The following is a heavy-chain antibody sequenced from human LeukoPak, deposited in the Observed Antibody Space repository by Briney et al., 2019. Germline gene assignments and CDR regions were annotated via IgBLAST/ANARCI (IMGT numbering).Heavy chain of an antibody. J-gene: IGHJ4*02. V-gene: IGHV4-39*07. D-gene: IGHD3-22*01. CDR2: IYYSGST. CDR3: ATYYDERGYYGRLDY. CDR1: GGSISSSSYY. Sequence: PSETLSLTCTVSGGSISSSSYYWGWIRQPPGKGLEWIGSIYYSGSTYYNPSLKSRVTISVDTSKNQFSLKLSSVTAADTAVYYCATYYDERGYYGRLDYWGQGTLVTVSP.